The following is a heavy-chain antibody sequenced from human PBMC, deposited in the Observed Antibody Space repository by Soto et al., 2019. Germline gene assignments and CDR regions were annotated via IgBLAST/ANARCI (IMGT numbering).Heavy chain of an antibody. D-gene: IGHD2-21*01. CDR2: VNNDGSDK. Sequence: EVRLVESGGGLVQPGGSLRLSCVASGFTFSRYWMHWVRQAPGKGLVWVSRVNNDGSDKDYAHSVKGRFTISRDSAKNTLYLQMSSLRAEDTAVYYCARMVIGGERAFDLWGQGTMVTASS. V-gene: IGHV3-74*01. CDR3: ARMVIGGERAFDL. CDR1: GFTFSRYW. J-gene: IGHJ3*01.